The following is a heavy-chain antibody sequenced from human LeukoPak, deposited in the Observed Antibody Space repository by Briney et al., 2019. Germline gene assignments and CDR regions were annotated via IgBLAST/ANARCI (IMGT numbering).Heavy chain of an antibody. CDR3: ARDTFREYSSGWYPRGNWFDP. V-gene: IGHV3-23*01. CDR1: GFTFSTYA. D-gene: IGHD6-19*01. J-gene: IGHJ5*02. CDR2: ISGSGGST. Sequence: PGGSLRLSCVASGFTFSTYAMSWVRQAPGKGLEWVSAISGSGGSTYYADSVKGRFTISRDTSKNTLYLQMNSLRAEDTAVYYCARDTFREYSSGWYPRGNWFDPWGQGTLVTVSS.